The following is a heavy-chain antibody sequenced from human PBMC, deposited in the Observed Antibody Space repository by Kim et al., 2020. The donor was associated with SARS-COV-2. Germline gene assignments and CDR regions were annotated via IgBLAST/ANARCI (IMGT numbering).Heavy chain of an antibody. J-gene: IGHJ4*02. D-gene: IGHD6-19*01. V-gene: IGHV3-23*01. CDR3: AKGYTVAGKSHSFDY. Sequence: ADAVQGRFTSSRDNSKNTLSLQMNSLRVDDTAVYFCAKGYTVAGKSHSFDYWGQGSLVIVSS.